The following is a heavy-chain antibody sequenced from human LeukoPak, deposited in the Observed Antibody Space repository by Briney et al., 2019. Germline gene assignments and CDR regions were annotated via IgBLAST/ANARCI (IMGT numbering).Heavy chain of an antibody. CDR3: AKDFSSIAARRSDYYYYYGMDV. Sequence: GGSLRLSCAASGFTFSSYGMHWVRQAPGKGLEWVAVISYDGSNKYYADSVKGRFTISRDNSKNTLYLQMNSLRAEDTAVYYCAKDFSSIAARRSDYYYYYGMDVWGQGTTVTVSS. CDR1: GFTFSSYG. V-gene: IGHV3-30*18. D-gene: IGHD6-6*01. CDR2: ISYDGSNK. J-gene: IGHJ6*02.